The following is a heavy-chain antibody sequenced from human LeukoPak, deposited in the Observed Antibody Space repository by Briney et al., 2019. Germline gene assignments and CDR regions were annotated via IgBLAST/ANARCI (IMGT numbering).Heavy chain of an antibody. V-gene: IGHV1-18*01. CDR1: GYTFTSYG. Sequence: ASVKVSCKASGYTFTSYGISWVRQAPGQGLEWMGWISAYNGNTNYTQKLQGRVTMTTGTSTSTAYMELRSLRSDDTAVYYCARGHRLYTRYCSGGSCSSELDVWGQGTTVTVSS. CDR2: ISAYNGNT. J-gene: IGHJ6*02. D-gene: IGHD2-15*01. CDR3: ARGHRLYTRYCSGGSCSSELDV.